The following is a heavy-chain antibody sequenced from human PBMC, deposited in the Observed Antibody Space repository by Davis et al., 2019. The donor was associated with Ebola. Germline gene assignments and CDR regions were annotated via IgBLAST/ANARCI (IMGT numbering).Heavy chain of an antibody. J-gene: IGHJ4*02. CDR1: GYTFTDYN. CDR2: VILKSGAT. V-gene: IGHV1-2*06. D-gene: IGHD4-11*01. Sequence: ASVKVSCKASGYTFTDYNIHWMRQAPGQGLEWLGRVILKSGATNYAQKFQDRVTMTRDTSISTVYMELSSLRYDDTADYYCARGHNYAHEYWGQGTLVTVSS. CDR3: ARGHNYAHEY.